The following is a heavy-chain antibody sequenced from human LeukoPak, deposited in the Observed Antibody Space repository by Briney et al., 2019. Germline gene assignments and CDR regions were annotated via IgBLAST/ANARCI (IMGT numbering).Heavy chain of an antibody. CDR1: GFTFSSYA. CDR2: ISGSGGST. V-gene: IGHV3-23*01. Sequence: GASLRLSCAASGFTFSSYAMSWVRLAPGKGLEWVSAISGSGGSTYYADSVKGRFTISRDNSKNTLYLQMNSLRAEDTAVYYCAKARIYSGYDYALFDYWGQGTLVTASS. D-gene: IGHD5-12*01. J-gene: IGHJ4*02. CDR3: AKARIYSGYDYALFDY.